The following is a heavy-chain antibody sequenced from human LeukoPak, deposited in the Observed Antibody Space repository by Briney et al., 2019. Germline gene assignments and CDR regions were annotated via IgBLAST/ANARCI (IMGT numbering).Heavy chain of an antibody. CDR1: GGSISSYY. CDR3: ARARDGLLSYPYHYYYYMDV. J-gene: IGHJ6*03. CDR2: IYYSGST. D-gene: IGHD2-21*02. V-gene: IGHV4-59*01. Sequence: SETLSLTCTVSGGSISSYYWSWIRQPPGKGLDWIGYIYYSGSTNYNPSLKSRVTISVDTSKNQFSLKLSSVTAADTAVYYCARARDGLLSYPYHYYYYMDVWGKGTTVTVSS.